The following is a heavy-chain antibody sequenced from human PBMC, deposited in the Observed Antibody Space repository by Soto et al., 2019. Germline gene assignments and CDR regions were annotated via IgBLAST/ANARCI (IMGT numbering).Heavy chain of an antibody. CDR3: ARGATVTQYDY. V-gene: IGHV4-61*01. CDR2: ISYSGTT. Sequence: SETLSLTCTVSGVSVSSGSFYWAWIRQPPGKGLEWIGFISYSGTTNYNPSLMSRVTISVDTSRSQISLKVSSLTAADSAVYYCARGATVTQYDYWGQGTLVTVSS. CDR1: GVSVSSGSFY. D-gene: IGHD4-17*01. J-gene: IGHJ4*02.